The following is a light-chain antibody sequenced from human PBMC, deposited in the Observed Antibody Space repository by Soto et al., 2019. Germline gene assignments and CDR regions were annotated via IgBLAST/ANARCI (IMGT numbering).Light chain of an antibody. CDR1: QSLGNSY. J-gene: IGKJ1*01. CDR2: GAS. Sequence: EIALTQSPGTLSLYPGERATLSCRASQSLGNSYLAWYQQKPGQAPRLLIYGASGRATGIPHRFTGSGSGTDFTLTISRLEPEDFAVYYCQQYERSPETFGQGTKVDI. V-gene: IGKV3-20*01. CDR3: QQYERSPET.